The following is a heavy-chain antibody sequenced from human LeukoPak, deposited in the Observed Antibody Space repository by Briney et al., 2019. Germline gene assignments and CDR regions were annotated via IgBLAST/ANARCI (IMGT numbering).Heavy chain of an antibody. D-gene: IGHD1-26*01. CDR2: ITGGADTT. CDR3: AKAVYSHGLLDS. V-gene: IGHV3-23*01. CDR1: GFMLNVYY. J-gene: IGHJ4*02. Sequence: GGSLRLSCEASGFMLNVYYMSWVRQAPGKGLEWVSAITGGADTTYYADSVKGRLTISRDNSRNTLFLQMNRLRAEDTALYYCAKAVYSHGLLDSWGQGTLLTVSS.